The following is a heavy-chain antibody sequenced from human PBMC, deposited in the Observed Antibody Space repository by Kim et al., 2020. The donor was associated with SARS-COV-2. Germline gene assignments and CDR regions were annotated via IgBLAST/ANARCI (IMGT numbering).Heavy chain of an antibody. Sequence: GGSLRLSCAASGFTFSTYGMHWVRQAPDKGLEWVAVIWFDGNNKDYADSVKGRFTISRDNSKNTLYLQLHSLRDEDTAVYYCARDFNGGPGLDYWGQGTLVTVSS. CDR3: ARDFNGGPGLDY. D-gene: IGHD2-8*01. CDR1: GFTFSTYG. J-gene: IGHJ4*02. CDR2: IWFDGNNK. V-gene: IGHV3-33*01.